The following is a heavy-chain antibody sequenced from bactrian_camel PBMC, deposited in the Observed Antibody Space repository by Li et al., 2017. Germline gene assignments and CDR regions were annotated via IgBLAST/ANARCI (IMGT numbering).Heavy chain of an antibody. CDR1: GYTYNRYC. J-gene: IGHJ4*01. V-gene: IGHV3S40*01. D-gene: IGHD1*01. Sequence: DVQLVESGGGLVQPGGSLTLTCVASGYTYNRYCMGWFRQAPGKEREGVAAIYTDGDRTYYADSVKGRFTISQDNANHTVYLQMNSLKPEDTAMYYCAALGRTSVLGFEYWGQGTQVTVS. CDR3: AALGRTSVLGFEY. CDR2: IYTDGDRT.